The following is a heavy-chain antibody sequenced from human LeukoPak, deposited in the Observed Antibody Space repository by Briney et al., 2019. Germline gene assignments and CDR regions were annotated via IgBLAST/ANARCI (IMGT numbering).Heavy chain of an antibody. Sequence: PGGSLRLSCAASGFTFNSYGIHWVRQAPGKGLEWVAVIWYDGNNKYYADSVKGRFTISRDSSKNTMYLQMNSLRAEDTAVYYCARRPDYGGTPTFDYWGQGTLVTVSS. J-gene: IGHJ4*02. CDR3: ARRPDYGGTPTFDY. V-gene: IGHV3-33*01. D-gene: IGHD4-23*01. CDR1: GFTFNSYG. CDR2: IWYDGNNK.